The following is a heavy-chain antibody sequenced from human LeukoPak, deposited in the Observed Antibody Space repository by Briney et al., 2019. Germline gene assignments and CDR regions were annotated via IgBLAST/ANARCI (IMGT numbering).Heavy chain of an antibody. Sequence: HPGGSLRLSCVGSGFTFNDYWIHWVRQAPGKGLVWVSAIKTDGSAMQYADSVKGRFAISRDNAKNTVYLQMNSLRDEDTAVYYCVRDRTVSTILDYWGQGTLVTVSS. D-gene: IGHD5/OR15-5a*01. CDR3: VRDRTVSTILDY. CDR1: GFTFNDYW. J-gene: IGHJ4*02. CDR2: IKTDGSAM. V-gene: IGHV3-74*03.